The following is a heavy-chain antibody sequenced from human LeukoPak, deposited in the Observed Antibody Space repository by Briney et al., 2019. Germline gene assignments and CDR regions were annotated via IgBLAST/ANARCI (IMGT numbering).Heavy chain of an antibody. J-gene: IGHJ5*02. CDR1: GFTFSSHW. Sequence: GGSLRLSCAASGFTFSSHWMSWVRQAPGKGLEWVANIKQDGSEKYYVDSVKGRFTISRDNAKNSLYLQMNSLRAEDTAVYYCARVISWFGGGWFDPWGQGTLVTVSS. D-gene: IGHD3-10*01. CDR2: IKQDGSEK. V-gene: IGHV3-7*01. CDR3: ARVISWFGGGWFDP.